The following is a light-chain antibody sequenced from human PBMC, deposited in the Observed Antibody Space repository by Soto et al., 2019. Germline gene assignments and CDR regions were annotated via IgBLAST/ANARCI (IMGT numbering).Light chain of an antibody. J-gene: IGKJ5*01. Sequence: DVQMTQSPSSLSASVGDRATLTCRASQVIGNYLAWYQQKPGKVPKLLIYGAYTLQSGVPSRFSGSGSGTDFTLTISSLQTEDFATYYCQQSYSTTITFDQGTKLDIK. CDR3: QQSYSTTIT. CDR1: QVIGNY. CDR2: GAY. V-gene: IGKV1-27*01.